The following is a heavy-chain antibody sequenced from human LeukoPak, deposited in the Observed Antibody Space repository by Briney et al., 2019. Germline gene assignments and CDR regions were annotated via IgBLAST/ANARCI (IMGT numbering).Heavy chain of an antibody. CDR2: IYYSGST. D-gene: IGHD1-26*01. J-gene: IGHJ4*02. CDR3: ARLSGAPVRHPIYHFDY. Sequence: SETLSLTFTGSGGSLSSSSYYWGWIRQPPGKGLEWIGSIYYSGSTYYNPSLKSRLTISVDTSKNPFSLKLSSGTAADTAIYYCARLSGAPVRHPIYHFDYWGEGTLVTVSS. V-gene: IGHV4-39*01. CDR1: GGSLSSSSYY.